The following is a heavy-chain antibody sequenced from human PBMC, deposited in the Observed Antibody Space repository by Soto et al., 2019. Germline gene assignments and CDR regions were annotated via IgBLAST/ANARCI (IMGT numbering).Heavy chain of an antibody. CDR2: ISYAGGNK. J-gene: IGHJ3*02. CDR3: ASPRVQSYSNSSGSFAFDI. Sequence: GGSLRLSCAASGFTFSNFGMHWVRQAPGKGLEWVAFISYAGGNKYYADSVKGRFTISRDNSKTLYLQMNSLRREDTAVYYCASPRVQSYSNSSGSFAFDIWGQGTMVTVSS. CDR1: GFTFSNFG. V-gene: IGHV3-30*03. D-gene: IGHD3-22*01.